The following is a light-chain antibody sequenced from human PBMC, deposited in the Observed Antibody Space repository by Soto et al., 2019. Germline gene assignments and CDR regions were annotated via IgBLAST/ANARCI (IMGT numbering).Light chain of an antibody. CDR1: QSISSY. CDR2: GAS. J-gene: IGKJ5*01. V-gene: IGKV1-39*01. Sequence: DIQMTQSPSSLPASVGDRVTITCRASQSISSYLTRDQQKPGKAPNLLIYGASSLQSGDPSRFSGSGAGRHYTLTISSLQPEDFETYYVQQSYTTPVTCGRGTRLPI. CDR3: QQSYTTPVT.